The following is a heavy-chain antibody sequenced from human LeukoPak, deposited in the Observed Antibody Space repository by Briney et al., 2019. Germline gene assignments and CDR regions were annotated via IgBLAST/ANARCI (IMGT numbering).Heavy chain of an antibody. CDR1: GGTFSSYA. CDR2: IIPILGIA. CDR3: ARVVTIFTADYYGMDV. Sequence: GSSVKVSCKASGGTFSSYAISWVRQAPGQGLEWMGRIIPILGIANYAQKFQGRVTITADKSTSTAYMELSSLRSEDTAVYYCARVVTIFTADYYGMDVWGQGTTVTVSS. V-gene: IGHV1-69*04. J-gene: IGHJ6*02. D-gene: IGHD3-3*01.